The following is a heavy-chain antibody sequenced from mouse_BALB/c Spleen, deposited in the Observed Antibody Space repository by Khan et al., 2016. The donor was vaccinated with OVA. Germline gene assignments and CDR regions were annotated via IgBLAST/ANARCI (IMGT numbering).Heavy chain of an antibody. V-gene: IGHV1S136*01. Sequence: VQLQQPGPELVKPGASVKMSCKASGYTFTSYVMHWVKQKPGQGLEWVGYIYPYNDGTKYNEMFKGKATLTSDKSSSTAYMELSSLTSEDSAVYYCARNYRYDVYFDYWGQGTSLTVSS. CDR3: ARNYRYDVYFDY. J-gene: IGHJ2*02. CDR1: GYTFTSYV. D-gene: IGHD2-14*01. CDR2: IYPYNDGT.